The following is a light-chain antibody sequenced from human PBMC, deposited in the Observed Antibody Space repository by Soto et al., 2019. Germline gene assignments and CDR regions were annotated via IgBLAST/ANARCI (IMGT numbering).Light chain of an antibody. J-gene: IGKJ4*01. CDR2: GAS. V-gene: IGKV3-20*01. CDR3: QQYGSSPPLT. CDR1: QSVSSSY. Sequence: EIVLTQSPGTLSLSPGERATLSCRASQSVSSSYLAWYQHKPGQAPKLLIYGASSRATGIPDRFSGSGSGTDFTLTISRLEPEDFAVYYCQQYGSSPPLTFGGGTKVDI.